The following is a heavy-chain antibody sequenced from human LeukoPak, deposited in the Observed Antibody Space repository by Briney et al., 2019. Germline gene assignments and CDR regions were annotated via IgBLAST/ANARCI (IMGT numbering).Heavy chain of an antibody. Sequence: PGGSLRLSCAASGFTFSSYAMSWVRQAPGMGLEWVSAIGGSDGNIYYADSVKGRFTISRDNSKNSLYLQINSLRADDTAVYYCAKVQYSDYDMNFDSWGQGTLVTVSS. V-gene: IGHV3-23*01. CDR1: GFTFSSYA. J-gene: IGHJ4*02. CDR3: AKVQYSDYDMNFDS. D-gene: IGHD5-12*01. CDR2: IGGSDGNI.